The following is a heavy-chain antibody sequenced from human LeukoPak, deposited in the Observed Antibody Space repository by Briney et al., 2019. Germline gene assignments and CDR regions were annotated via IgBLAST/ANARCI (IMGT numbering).Heavy chain of an antibody. CDR1: GFTFSSYA. Sequence: GGSLRLSCAASGFTFSSYAMHWVRQAPGKGLEWVAVISYDGSNKYYADSVKGRFTISRDNSKNTLYLQMNSLRAEDTAVYYCAKAPSIYTTSWWNYWGQGTLVIVSS. V-gene: IGHV3-30*04. J-gene: IGHJ4*02. CDR2: ISYDGSNK. D-gene: IGHD2-15*01. CDR3: AKAPSIYTTSWWNY.